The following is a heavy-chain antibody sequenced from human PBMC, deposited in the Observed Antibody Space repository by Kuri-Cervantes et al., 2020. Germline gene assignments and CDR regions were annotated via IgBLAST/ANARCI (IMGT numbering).Heavy chain of an antibody. J-gene: IGHJ4*02. CDR1: GGSISSSSYY. CDR2: ISSSGSTI. V-gene: IGHV3-11*04. Sequence: GESLKISCTVSGGSISSSSYYWGWIRQAPGKGLEWVSYISSSGSTIYYADSVKGRFTISRDNAKNSLYLQMNSLRAEDTAVYYCAREEEGGSYSFDYWGQGTLVTVSS. D-gene: IGHD1-26*01. CDR3: AREEEGGSYSFDY.